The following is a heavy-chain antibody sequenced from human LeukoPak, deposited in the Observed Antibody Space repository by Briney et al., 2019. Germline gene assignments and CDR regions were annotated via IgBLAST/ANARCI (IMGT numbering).Heavy chain of an antibody. V-gene: IGHV4-31*03. CDR3: AGSLGGEWELPNFDY. CDR2: IYYSGST. Sequence: PSETLSLTYTVSGGSISSGGYYWSWIRQHPGKGLEWIGYIYYSGSTYYNPSLKSRVTISVDTSKNQFSLKLSSVTAADTAVYYCAGSLGGEWELPNFDYWGQGTLVTVSS. J-gene: IGHJ4*02. CDR1: GGSISSGGYY. D-gene: IGHD1-26*01.